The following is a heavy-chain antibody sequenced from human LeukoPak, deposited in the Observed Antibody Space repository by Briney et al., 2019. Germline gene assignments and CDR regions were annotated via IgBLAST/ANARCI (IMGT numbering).Heavy chain of an antibody. J-gene: IGHJ4*02. V-gene: IGHV1-2*02. CDR1: GYTITGDY. CDR2: INRDSGGT. CDR3: ARGGPPSYGDGTDY. Sequence: ASVKVSCKASGYTITGDYMHWGRQAPGQGREWRGWINRDSGGTNYAQKFQGRVTMTRDTAISTAYMELSRLRSDDTAVYYCARGGPPSYGDGTDYWGQGTLVTVSS. D-gene: IGHD4-17*01.